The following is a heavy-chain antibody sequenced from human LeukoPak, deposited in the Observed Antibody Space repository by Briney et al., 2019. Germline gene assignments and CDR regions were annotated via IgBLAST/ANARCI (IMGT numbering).Heavy chain of an antibody. CDR1: GFTFSSYG. J-gene: IGHJ4*02. V-gene: IGHV3-30*18. D-gene: IGHD3-22*01. CDR3: AKIPYYYDSSGYRRNFDY. CDR2: ISYDGSNK. Sequence: GGSLRLSCAASGFTFSSYGMHWVRQAPGKGLEWVAVISYDGSNKYYADSVKGRFTISRDNSKNTLYLQMNSLRAEDTAVYYCAKIPYYYDSSGYRRNFDYWGQGTLVTVSS.